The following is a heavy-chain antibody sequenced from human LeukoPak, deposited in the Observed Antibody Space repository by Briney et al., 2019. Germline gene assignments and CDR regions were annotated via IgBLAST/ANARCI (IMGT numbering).Heavy chain of an antibody. V-gene: IGHV3-7*01. CDR1: GFNFRAYW. Sequence: PGGSLRLSCTTSGFNFRAYWMGWVRRAPGKGLEWVANIREDGSERYYVASVKGRFTVSRDNAKKSLSLQVNSLRAEDTAVYYCARLNYDFWSGIWEGYYMDVWGKGTTVTVSS. D-gene: IGHD3-3*01. CDR2: IREDGSER. J-gene: IGHJ6*03. CDR3: ARLNYDFWSGIWEGYYMDV.